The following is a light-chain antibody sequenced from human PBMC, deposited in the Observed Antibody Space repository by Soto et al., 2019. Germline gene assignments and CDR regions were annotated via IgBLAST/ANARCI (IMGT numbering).Light chain of an antibody. CDR3: QQYDSFSKT. J-gene: IGKJ1*01. CDR2: DAS. Sequence: DIQMTQSPSTLSASVGDRVTITCRASQSIRSWLAWYQQKPGKAPQLLIYDASNLESGVQSRFSGSGSGTEFTLTISSLQPDDFSTDSCQQYDSFSKTFGRGTKVEVK. CDR1: QSIRSW. V-gene: IGKV1-5*01.